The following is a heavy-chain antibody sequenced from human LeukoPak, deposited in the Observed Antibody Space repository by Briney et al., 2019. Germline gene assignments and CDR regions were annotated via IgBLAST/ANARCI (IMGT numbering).Heavy chain of an antibody. D-gene: IGHD2-21*02. CDR2: LYYTGST. V-gene: IGHV4-59*08. J-gene: IGHJ4*02. CDR1: GGSISSHY. Sequence: SETLSLTCTVSGGSISSHYWSWIRQPPGKGLEWIGYLYYTGSTNYNPSLKSRVTISVDASKNQFSLKLSSVTAADTAVYYCARVKMTSITSHDSWGQGTLVTVSS. CDR3: ARVKMTSITSHDS.